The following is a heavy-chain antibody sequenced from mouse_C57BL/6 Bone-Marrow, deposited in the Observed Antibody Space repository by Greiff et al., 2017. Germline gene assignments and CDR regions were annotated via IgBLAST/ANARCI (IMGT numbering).Heavy chain of an antibody. D-gene: IGHD2-4*01. V-gene: IGHV1-39*01. Sequence: EFQLQPSGPELVTPGASVKISCTASGYSFTDYNMNWVQQSTGKSLEWLGVINPNYGTTSYNQKFKGKATLTVDQSSSTAYMQLNSLTSEDSAVYYCARGYDYDYAMDYWGQGTSVTVSS. J-gene: IGHJ4*01. CDR2: INPNYGTT. CDR1: GYSFTDYN. CDR3: ARGYDYDYAMDY.